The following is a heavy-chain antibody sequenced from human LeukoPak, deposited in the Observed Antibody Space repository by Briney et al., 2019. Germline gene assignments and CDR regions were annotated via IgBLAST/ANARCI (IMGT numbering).Heavy chain of an antibody. Sequence: SETLSLTCAVYGGSFTGYYWAWIRQPPGNGLEWIGEINHRGSTNYNPSLKSRVTISVDTSKNQFSLKLSSVTAADTAVYYCARGADYYDSSGYLGYWGQGTLVTVSS. CDR2: INHRGST. J-gene: IGHJ4*02. CDR1: GGSFTGYY. D-gene: IGHD3-22*01. V-gene: IGHV4-34*01. CDR3: ARGADYYDSSGYLGY.